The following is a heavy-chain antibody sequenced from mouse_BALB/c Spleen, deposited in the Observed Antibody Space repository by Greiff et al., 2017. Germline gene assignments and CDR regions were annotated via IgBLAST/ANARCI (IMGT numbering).Heavy chain of an antibody. CDR2: IDPENGDT. V-gene: IGHV14-4*02. CDR3: NAGAGRYYFDY. CDR1: GFNIKDYY. J-gene: IGHJ2*01. Sequence: VQLQQSGAELVRSGASVKLSCTASGFNIKDYYMHWVKQRPEQGLEWIGWIDPENGDTEYAPKFQGKATMTADTSSNTAYLQLSSLTSEDTAVDYGNAGAGRYYFDYWGQGTTLTVSA. D-gene: IGHD3-3*01.